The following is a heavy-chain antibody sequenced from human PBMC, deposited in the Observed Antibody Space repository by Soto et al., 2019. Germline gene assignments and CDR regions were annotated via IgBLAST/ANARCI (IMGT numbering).Heavy chain of an antibody. J-gene: IGHJ4*02. CDR3: AKVGEVTGTTSPPFDY. D-gene: IGHD1-7*01. CDR1: GFTFSSSA. Sequence: GGSLRLSCAASGFTFSSSAMSWVRQAPGKGLEWVSTISDSGATTYSADSADSVKGRFTISRDNSKNTLNLQMNSLRADDTAVYYCAKVGEVTGTTSPPFDYWGQGTLVTVSS. V-gene: IGHV3-23*01. CDR2: ISDSGATTYSA.